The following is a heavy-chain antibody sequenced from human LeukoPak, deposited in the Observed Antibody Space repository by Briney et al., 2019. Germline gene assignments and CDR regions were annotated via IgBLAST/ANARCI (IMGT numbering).Heavy chain of an antibody. CDR1: GYTFFYYG. Sequence: ASVKVSCKASGYTFFYYGVTWVRQVPGQGLEWMGWISVDNGKTNYAQKLQGRVTLTTDTSTSTAYMELRSLRSDDTAVYYCARAGGYSYGRLYYYGMDVWGQGTTVTVSS. J-gene: IGHJ6*02. V-gene: IGHV1-18*01. CDR3: ARAGGYSYGRLYYYGMDV. D-gene: IGHD5-18*01. CDR2: ISVDNGKT.